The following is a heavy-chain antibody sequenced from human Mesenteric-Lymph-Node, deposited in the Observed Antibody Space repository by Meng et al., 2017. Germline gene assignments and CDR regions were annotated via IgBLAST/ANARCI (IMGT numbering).Heavy chain of an antibody. CDR3: ASWKDYGYDY. V-gene: IGHV3-73*02. J-gene: IGHJ4*02. Sequence: EVQLVESGGGLVQPGGSLKISCAASGFTFNASAIHWVRQAPGKGLEWVGRIRSKPKTYATAYAASVNGRFIISRDDSEDTAYLQMNNLATEDTAVYYCASWKDYGYDYWGQGTLVTVSS. CDR2: IRSKPKTYAT. D-gene: IGHD3-16*01. CDR1: GFTFNASA.